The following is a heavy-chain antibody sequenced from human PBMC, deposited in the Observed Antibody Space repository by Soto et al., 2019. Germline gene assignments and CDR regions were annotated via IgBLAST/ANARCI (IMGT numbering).Heavy chain of an antibody. CDR3: ARLHGYCISSSCHGHYAMDV. J-gene: IGHJ6*02. D-gene: IGHD2-2*01. V-gene: IGHV4-39*01. CDR1: SAPVSISTYT. Sequence: PSDTLSLTCTVSSAPVSISTYTWGWIRQPPGKGLEWIGSTYYSGSTYYNPSLNSRVTVSVDTSKNQFSLKVTSVTAADTAVYYCARLHGYCISSSCHGHYAMDVWGQGTMVTVSS. CDR2: TYYSGST.